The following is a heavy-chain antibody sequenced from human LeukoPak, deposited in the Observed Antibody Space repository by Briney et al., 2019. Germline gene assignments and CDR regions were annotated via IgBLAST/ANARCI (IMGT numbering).Heavy chain of an antibody. Sequence: ASVNVSSTASGYTFSIYDINCVRQAPGQGLEWMGWMNPNSGNTGYAQKFQGRVTMTRNTHIRTAYMELSSVRSEDTAVYYCERARTARYDAFDIWGQGTMVTVSS. J-gene: IGHJ3*02. CDR1: GYTFSIYD. V-gene: IGHV1-8*01. D-gene: IGHD1-1*01. CDR2: MNPNSGNT. CDR3: ERARTARYDAFDI.